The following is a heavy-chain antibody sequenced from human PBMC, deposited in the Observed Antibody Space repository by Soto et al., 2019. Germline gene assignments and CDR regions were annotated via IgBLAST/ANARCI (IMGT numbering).Heavy chain of an antibody. V-gene: IGHV4-59*01. CDR1: GVSLKTYY. CDR2: IFSSGSP. Sequence: QVHLQESGPGLVRPSETLSLTCTVSGVSLKTYYWSWLRLPPGGGLEWIGYIFSSGSPNYNPSLMSRVTMSVETSNTQFSLKMSSVTAADTAVYYCARVAGISYYNHMDVWGKGTTVTVSS. CDR3: ARVAGISYYNHMDV. J-gene: IGHJ6*03. D-gene: IGHD1-20*01.